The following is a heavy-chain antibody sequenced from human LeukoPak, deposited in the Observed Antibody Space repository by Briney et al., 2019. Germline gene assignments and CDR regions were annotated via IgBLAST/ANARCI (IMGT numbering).Heavy chain of an antibody. D-gene: IGHD3-3*01. V-gene: IGHV4-34*01. J-gene: IGHJ4*02. CDR2: INHSGST. Sequence: SETLSLTCAVYGGSFSGYYWSWIRQPPGKGLEWIGEINHSGSTNYNPSLKSRVTISVDTSKNQFSLKLSSVTAVDTAVYYCASYDFWSGYYRFDYWGQGTLVTVSS. CDR1: GGSFSGYY. CDR3: ASYDFWSGYYRFDY.